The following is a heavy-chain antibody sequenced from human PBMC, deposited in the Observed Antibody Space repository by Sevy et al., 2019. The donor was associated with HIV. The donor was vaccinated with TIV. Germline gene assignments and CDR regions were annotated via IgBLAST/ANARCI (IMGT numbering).Heavy chain of an antibody. J-gene: IGHJ1*01. D-gene: IGHD1-1*01. V-gene: IGHV3-30-3*01. CDR3: ALERLSSDVAEYFQN. CDR2: ISFDATNK. CDR1: GFTFNRSS. Sequence: GGSLRLSCAASGFTFNRSSMHWVRQAPGKGLEWVATISFDATNKHYPDSVKVRFTISRDNFQNSLFLQMDSLRPEDTAVYYCALERLSSDVAEYFQNWGQGTLVTVSS.